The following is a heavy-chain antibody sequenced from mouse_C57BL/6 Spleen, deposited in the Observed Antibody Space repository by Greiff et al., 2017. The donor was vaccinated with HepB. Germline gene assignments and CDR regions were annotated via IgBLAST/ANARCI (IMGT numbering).Heavy chain of an antibody. CDR2: ISSGSSTI. V-gene: IGHV5-17*01. D-gene: IGHD2-4*01. CDR3: ARRRDYDGGYAMDY. J-gene: IGHJ4*01. CDR1: GFTFSDYG. Sequence: EVNLVESGGGLVKPGGSLKLSCAASGFTFSDYGMHWVRQAPEKGLEWVAYISSGSSTIYYADTVKGRFTISRDNAKNTLFLQMTSLRSENTAMYYCARRRDYDGGYAMDYWGQGASVTVSS.